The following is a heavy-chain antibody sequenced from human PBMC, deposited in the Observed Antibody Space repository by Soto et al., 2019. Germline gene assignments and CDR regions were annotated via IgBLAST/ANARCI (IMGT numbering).Heavy chain of an antibody. CDR2: IYYSGST. J-gene: IGHJ5*01. CDR1: GGTISNYD. CDR3: ARLIGDSWLDS. V-gene: IGHV4-59*08. Sequence: LPKTVAGGTISNYDGSWIRQPPGKGLEWIGYIYYSGSTNYNPSLKSRVTISVDTSKNQFSLKLNSVTPDDTAVYYCARLIGDSWLDSWGQGTLVTVSS.